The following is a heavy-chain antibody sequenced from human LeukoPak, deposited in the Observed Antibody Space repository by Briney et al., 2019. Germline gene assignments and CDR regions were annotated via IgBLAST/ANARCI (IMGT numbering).Heavy chain of an antibody. CDR1: GGVNISYH. J-gene: IGHJ4*02. Sequence: SQTCTYGGGVNISYHWSWIRQPPGKGLEWIGEINHSGSTNYNPSLKSRVTISVDTSKNQYSLKLSSVTAADTAVYYCARHVVGFGELYYFDYWGQGTLVTVSS. V-gene: IGHV4-34*01. CDR3: ARHVVGFGELYYFDY. D-gene: IGHD3-10*01. CDR2: INHSGST.